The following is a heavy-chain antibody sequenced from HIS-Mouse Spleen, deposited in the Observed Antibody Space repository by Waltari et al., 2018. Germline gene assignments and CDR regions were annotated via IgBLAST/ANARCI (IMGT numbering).Heavy chain of an antibody. CDR3: AREIPYSSSWYDWYFDL. V-gene: IGHV4-39*07. CDR1: GGSINSSSYY. Sequence: QLQLQESGPGLVKPAATLSLTCTVSGGSINSSSYYWGWIRQPPGKGLEWIGSIYYSGRTYYNPSLKSRVTISVDTSKNQFSLKLSSVTAADTAVYYCAREIPYSSSWYDWYFDLWGRGTLVTVSS. D-gene: IGHD6-13*01. CDR2: IYYSGRT. J-gene: IGHJ2*01.